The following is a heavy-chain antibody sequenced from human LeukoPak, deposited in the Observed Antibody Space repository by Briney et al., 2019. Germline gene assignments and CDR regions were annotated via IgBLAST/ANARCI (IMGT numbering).Heavy chain of an antibody. D-gene: IGHD3-3*01. CDR3: ARVIFGVVYYFDY. Sequence: ASVKVSCKASGYTFTSYDINWVRQATGQGLEWMGWMNSNSGNTGYAQKFQGRVTMTRNNSISTAYMELSSLRSEDTAVYYCARVIFGVVYYFDYWGQGTLVTVSS. V-gene: IGHV1-8*01. J-gene: IGHJ4*02. CDR1: GYTFTSYD. CDR2: MNSNSGNT.